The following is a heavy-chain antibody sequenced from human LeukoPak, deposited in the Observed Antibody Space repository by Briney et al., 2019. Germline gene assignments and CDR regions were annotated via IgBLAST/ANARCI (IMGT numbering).Heavy chain of an antibody. Sequence: SETLSLTCGVYGGSFSGYYWSWIRQPPGKGLEWIGEINHSGSTNYNPSLKSRVTISVDTSKNQFSLKLSSVTAADTAVYYCAAEGYGMDVWGKGTTVTVSS. CDR2: INHSGST. V-gene: IGHV4-34*01. CDR1: GGSFSGYY. CDR3: AAEGYGMDV. J-gene: IGHJ6*04.